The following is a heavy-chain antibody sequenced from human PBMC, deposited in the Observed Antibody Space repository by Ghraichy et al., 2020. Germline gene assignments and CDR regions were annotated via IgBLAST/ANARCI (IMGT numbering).Heavy chain of an antibody. J-gene: IGHJ4*01. CDR2: IGGHNGNT. V-gene: IGHV1-18*01. CDR1: GYTFTNYD. Sequence: KVSCKASGYTFTNYDINWVRQAPGQGLEWVGWIGGHNGNTVYAQKLQGRVTMTTETSTSTAYMELRSLRSDDTAVYFCARGRDKGRQFDVWRHGTLVTVPS. CDR3: ARGRDKGRQFDV. D-gene: IGHD5-24*01.